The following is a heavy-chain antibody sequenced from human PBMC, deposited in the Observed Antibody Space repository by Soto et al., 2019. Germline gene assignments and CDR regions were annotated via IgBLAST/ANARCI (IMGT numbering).Heavy chain of an antibody. Sequence: QVQLVQSGAEVKKPGASVKVSCKASGYTFTSYDMHWVRQAPGQRLEWMGWINAGNGNTKYSQKYQGRVTITRDTSASTAYMELSSLRSEDTAVYYCEREGEYCSSWYYWDYCGQGTLVTVSS. J-gene: IGHJ4*02. CDR1: GYTFTSYD. CDR2: INAGNGNT. D-gene: IGHD6-13*01. CDR3: EREGEYCSSWYYWDY. V-gene: IGHV1-3*01.